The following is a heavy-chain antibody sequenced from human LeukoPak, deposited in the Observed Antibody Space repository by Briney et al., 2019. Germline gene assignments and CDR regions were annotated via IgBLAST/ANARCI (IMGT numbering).Heavy chain of an antibody. Sequence: PGGSLRLSCAASGFTFSDYYMSWIRQAPGKGLEWVSYTSSGSTTIYYADSVKGRFTISRDNAKNSLYLQMNSLRAEDTAVYYCARAPHSSGYYSLYYKDVWGRGTTVTVSS. D-gene: IGHD3-22*01. CDR1: GFTFSDYY. V-gene: IGHV3-11*01. CDR2: TSSGSTTI. CDR3: ARAPHSSGYYSLYYKDV. J-gene: IGHJ6*03.